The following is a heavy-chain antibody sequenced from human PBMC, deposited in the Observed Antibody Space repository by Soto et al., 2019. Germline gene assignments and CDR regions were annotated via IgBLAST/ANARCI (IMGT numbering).Heavy chain of an antibody. CDR3: ARDSLYSSSWYVY. CDR2: INPSGGST. V-gene: IGHV1-46*03. Sequence: QVQLVQSGAEVKKPGASVKVSCKASGYTFTNYYIHWVRQAPGQGLDWMGVINPSGGSTTYAQKFQDRATLTRDTSTSTVYMELSSLRSEDTAVYYCARDSLYSSSWYVYWGQGTLVTVSS. D-gene: IGHD6-13*01. J-gene: IGHJ4*02. CDR1: GYTFTNYY.